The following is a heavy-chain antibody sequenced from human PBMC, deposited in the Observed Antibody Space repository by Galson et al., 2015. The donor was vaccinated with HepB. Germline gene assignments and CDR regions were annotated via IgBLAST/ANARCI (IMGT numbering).Heavy chain of an antibody. CDR1: GGSISGSICY. CDR3: ARRETGRRDH. Sequence: SETLSLTCTVSGGSISGSICYWDWIRQPPGKGLEWIGSFFFRGTTYYNPSLNSRVAISVDTSKNQFSLEVRSVTATDTAVYFCARRETGRRDHWGQGTLVTVSS. V-gene: IGHV4-39*01. J-gene: IGHJ4*02. CDR2: FFFRGTT.